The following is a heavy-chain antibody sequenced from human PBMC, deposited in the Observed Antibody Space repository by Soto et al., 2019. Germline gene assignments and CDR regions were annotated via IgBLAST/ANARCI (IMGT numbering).Heavy chain of an antibody. V-gene: IGHV1-46*01. Sequence: ASVKVSCKASGYTFTSDYMHWVRQAPGQGLEWMGIINPSGGSTSYAQKFQGRVTMTRDTSTSTVYMELSSLRSEDTAVYYCARSIAARQAFDYWGQGTLVTVSS. J-gene: IGHJ4*02. D-gene: IGHD6-6*01. CDR3: ARSIAARQAFDY. CDR1: GYTFTSDY. CDR2: INPSGGST.